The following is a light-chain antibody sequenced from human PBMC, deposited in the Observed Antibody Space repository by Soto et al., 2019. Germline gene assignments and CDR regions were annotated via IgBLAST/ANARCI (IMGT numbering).Light chain of an antibody. CDR3: AAWDDSLNGWV. Sequence: QSVLTQPPAASGTPGQRVTISCSGRSSNLGSNTVNWYQKLPGTAPKLSIYSNNQRPSGVPDRFSGSKSGTSASLAISGLQSEDEDDYYCAAWDDSLNGWVFVGGTKLTVL. CDR2: SNN. V-gene: IGLV1-44*01. J-gene: IGLJ3*02. CDR1: SSNLGSNT.